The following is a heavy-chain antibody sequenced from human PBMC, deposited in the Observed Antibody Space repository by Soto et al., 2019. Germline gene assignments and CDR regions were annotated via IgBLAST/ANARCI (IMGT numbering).Heavy chain of an antibody. D-gene: IGHD3-22*01. CDR2: VKSKTDGGTS. CDR3: TTDSYSSIIVVRFDY. CDR1: GVIVSNAW. V-gene: IGHV3-15*07. J-gene: IGHJ4*02. Sequence: GGSQGTSEARRGVIVSNAWGKLDRQKTRRGLEWVGRVKSKTDGGTSDYAAPVKGRFAVSRDDSRNMVYLQMNSLKTEDTGIYYCTTDSYSSIIVVRFDYWGQGTVVTVSS.